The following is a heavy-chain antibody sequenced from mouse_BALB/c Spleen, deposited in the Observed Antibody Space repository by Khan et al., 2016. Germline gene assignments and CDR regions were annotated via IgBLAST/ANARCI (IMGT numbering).Heavy chain of an antibody. CDR2: ISYSGST. D-gene: IGHD1-1*01. Sequence: EVQLQESGPGLVKPSQSLSLTCTVTGYSITSVYAWNWIRQFPGNKLEWMGYISYSGSTSYNPSLKSRISITRDTSKNQFFLQLNSVTTEDTATYYCARGDYGSSSWFAYWGQGTLVTVSA. CDR3: ARGDYGSSSWFAY. J-gene: IGHJ3*01. CDR1: GYSITSVYA. V-gene: IGHV3-2*02.